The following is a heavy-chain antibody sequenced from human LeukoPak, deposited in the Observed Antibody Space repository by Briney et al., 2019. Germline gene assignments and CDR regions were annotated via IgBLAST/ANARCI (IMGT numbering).Heavy chain of an antibody. CDR1: GYTFTGYY. CDR3: ARDHTFDP. V-gene: IGHV1-2*02. J-gene: IGHJ5*02. CDR2: INPNSGGT. Sequence: ASVKVSCKASGYTFTGYYIHWVRQAPGQGLEWMGWINPNSGGTNHAQKFQGRVTLTRDTSLSTVYMEMSRLTSDDTALYYCARDHTFDPWGQGTLVTVSS.